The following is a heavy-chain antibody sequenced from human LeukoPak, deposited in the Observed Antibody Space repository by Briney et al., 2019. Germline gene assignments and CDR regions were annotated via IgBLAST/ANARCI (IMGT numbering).Heavy chain of an antibody. CDR2: IRYDGSNK. V-gene: IGHV3-30*02. CDR3: AKEDSYFGVVIRDHFDY. CDR1: GFTFSSYG. D-gene: IGHD3-3*01. Sequence: GGSLRLSCAASGFTFSSYGMHWVRQAPGKGLEWVAFIRYDGSNKYYADSVKGRFTISRDNSKNTLYLQMNSLRAEDTAVYYCAKEDSYFGVVIRDHFDYWGQGTLVTVSS. J-gene: IGHJ4*02.